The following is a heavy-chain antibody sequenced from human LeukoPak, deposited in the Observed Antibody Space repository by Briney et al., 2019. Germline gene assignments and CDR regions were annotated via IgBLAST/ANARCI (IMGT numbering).Heavy chain of an antibody. CDR2: ISSSGSTI. V-gene: IGHV3-11*01. J-gene: IGHJ4*02. CDR1: GFTFSDYY. Sequence: GGSLRLSCAASGFTFSDYYMSWIRQAPGKGLEWVSYISSSGSTIYYADSVKGRFTISRDNAKNSLYLQMNSLRAEDTAVYFCARGEDFERYYLAYWGQGTLVTVSS. D-gene: IGHD3-9*01. CDR3: ARGEDFERYYLAY.